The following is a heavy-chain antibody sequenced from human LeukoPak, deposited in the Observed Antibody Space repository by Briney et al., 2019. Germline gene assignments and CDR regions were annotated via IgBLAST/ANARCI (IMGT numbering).Heavy chain of an antibody. Sequence: GASVKVSCKASGYTFTSYAISWVRQAPGQGLEWMGGIIPIFGTANYAQKFQGRVTITTDESTSTAYMELSSLRSEDTAVYYCARAPTIFGVVTVGYFDYWGQGTLVTVSS. V-gene: IGHV1-69*05. J-gene: IGHJ4*02. CDR2: IIPIFGTA. CDR3: ARAPTIFGVVTVGYFDY. CDR1: GYTFTSYA. D-gene: IGHD3-3*01.